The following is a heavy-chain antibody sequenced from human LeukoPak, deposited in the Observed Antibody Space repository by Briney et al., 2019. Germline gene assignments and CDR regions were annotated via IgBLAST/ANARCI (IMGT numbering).Heavy chain of an antibody. CDR1: GFTFSSYW. J-gene: IGHJ4*02. CDR3: AREVVSGHL. V-gene: IGHV3-74*01. D-gene: IGHD3-16*01. Sequence: GGSLRLSCAASGFTFSSYWMHWVRQAPGKGLVWVSRIKTDGSSTNYADSVKDRFTISRDNAKNILYLQMNSLRAEDTGVYYCAREVVSGHLWGQGTLVTVSS. CDR2: IKTDGSST.